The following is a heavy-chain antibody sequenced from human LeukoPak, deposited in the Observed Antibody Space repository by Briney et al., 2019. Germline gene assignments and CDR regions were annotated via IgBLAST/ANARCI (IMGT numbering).Heavy chain of an antibody. CDR3: ARDVPYSSGWSYYYYYGMDV. D-gene: IGHD6-19*01. CDR1: GYTFTSYY. CDR2: INPSGGST. Sequence: ASVKVSCKASGYTFTSYYMHWVRQAPGQGLEWMGIINPSGGSTSYAQKFQGRVTMTRDASTSTVYMELSSLRSEDTAVYYCARDVPYSSGWSYYYYYGMDVWGQGTTVTVSS. V-gene: IGHV1-46*01. J-gene: IGHJ6*02.